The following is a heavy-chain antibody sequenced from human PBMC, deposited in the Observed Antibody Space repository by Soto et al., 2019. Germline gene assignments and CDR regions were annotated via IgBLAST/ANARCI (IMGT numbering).Heavy chain of an antibody. CDR3: TRGGSSGFSVDY. CDR2: IRSKAYGETT. CDR1: GFSFGDYA. J-gene: IGHJ4*02. D-gene: IGHD6-25*01. Sequence: SLRLSCTASGFSFGDYAMTWVRQAPGKGLEWVGFIRSKAYGETTEYAASVKGRFTISRDDSKSIAYLQMNSLKTEDTALYYCTRGGSSGFSVDYWAQRTLFTVSS. V-gene: IGHV3-49*04.